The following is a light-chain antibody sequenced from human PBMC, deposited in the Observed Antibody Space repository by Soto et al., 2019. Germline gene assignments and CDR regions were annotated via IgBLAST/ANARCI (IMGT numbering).Light chain of an antibody. CDR2: AAS. Sequence: DIQMTQSPSSLSASVGDRVTITCRASQSISSYLNWYQQKPGKAPKLLIYAASRLQSGVPSRFSCSVSGTHVTLTISSLQPEDFVTYYCQQSYSTPPTFGQGTKVEIK. J-gene: IGKJ1*01. V-gene: IGKV1-39*01. CDR3: QQSYSTPPT. CDR1: QSISSY.